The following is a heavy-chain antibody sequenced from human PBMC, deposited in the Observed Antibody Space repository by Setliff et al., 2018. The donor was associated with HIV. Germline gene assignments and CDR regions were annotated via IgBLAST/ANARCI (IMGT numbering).Heavy chain of an antibody. Sequence: ASVKVSCKASGYTFTSYCVHWVRQAPGQGLEWMGIINPSGGSTSYAQKFQGRVTITADTSTDTAYIELSSLRSEDTAIYYCATTFWGYTYGSFHYWGQGTLVTVSS. J-gene: IGHJ4*02. CDR2: INPSGGST. CDR1: GYTFTSYC. CDR3: ATTFWGYTYGSFHY. D-gene: IGHD5-18*01. V-gene: IGHV1-46*01.